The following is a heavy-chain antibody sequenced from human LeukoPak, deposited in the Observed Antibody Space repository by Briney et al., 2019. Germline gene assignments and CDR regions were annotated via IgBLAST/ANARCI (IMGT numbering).Heavy chain of an antibody. Sequence: SETLSLTCTVSGGSISSNSYYWGWIRQPPGKGLEWIGSIYYTGSTYYNPSLKSRVTISIDTSKNQFSLKLSSVTAADTAVYYCARQSSPPYEFWSAYYSDYWGQGTLVTVSS. CDR2: IYYTGST. J-gene: IGHJ4*02. V-gene: IGHV4-39*07. CDR1: GGSISSNSYY. D-gene: IGHD3-3*01. CDR3: ARQSSPPYEFWSAYYSDY.